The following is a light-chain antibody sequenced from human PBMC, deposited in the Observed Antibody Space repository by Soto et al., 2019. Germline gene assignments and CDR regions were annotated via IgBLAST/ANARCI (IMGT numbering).Light chain of an antibody. CDR2: GAS. CDR3: QQYNNWPWT. J-gene: IGKJ1*01. V-gene: IGKV3-15*01. Sequence: EIVMTQSPATLSVSPGGGATLSCRASQSISDTLAWYQQKPGQAPRLLIHGASTRATGFPARFSGSGSGTDFTLTISSLQSEDFAVYYCQQYNNWPWTFGQGTKVDIK. CDR1: QSISDT.